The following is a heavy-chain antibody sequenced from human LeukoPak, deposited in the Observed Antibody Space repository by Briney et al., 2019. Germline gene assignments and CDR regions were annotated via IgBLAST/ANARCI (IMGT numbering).Heavy chain of an antibody. D-gene: IGHD2-2*01. V-gene: IGHV1-2*02. CDR2: INPNSGGT. J-gene: IGHJ4*02. Sequence: ASVKVSCKASGYTFTGYYMHWVRQAPGQGLEWMGWINPNSGGTNYAQKFQGRVTMTRDTSISTAYMELSRLRSDDTAVYYCARAPLRVSQYHPPPYGGQEPLVTVSS. CDR3: ARAPLRVSQYHPPPY. CDR1: GYTFTGYY.